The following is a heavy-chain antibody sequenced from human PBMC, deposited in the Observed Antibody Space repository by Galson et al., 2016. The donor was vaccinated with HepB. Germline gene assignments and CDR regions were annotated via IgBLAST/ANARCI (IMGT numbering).Heavy chain of an antibody. J-gene: IGHJ4*02. CDR2: IKPSGNTI. CDR3: AGGGFCGVNCHSTLLDY. Sequence: SLRLSCEASGFTFSSYEMLWVRQAPGKGLEWLSYIKPSGNTIYYADSVKGRFTISRDNAETSLYLQMNSMKVEDPAIYYCAGGGFCGVNCHSTLLDYWGQGILVTVSS. D-gene: IGHD2-15*01. V-gene: IGHV3-48*03. CDR1: GFTFSSYE.